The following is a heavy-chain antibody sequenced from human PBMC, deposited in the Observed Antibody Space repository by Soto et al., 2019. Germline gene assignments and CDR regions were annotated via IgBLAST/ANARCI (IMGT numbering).Heavy chain of an antibody. J-gene: IGHJ4*02. Sequence: VASVKVSCKASGYTFTSYYMHWVRQAPGQGLEWMGIINPSGGSTSYAQKFQGRVTISVDTSKNQFSLKLSSVTAADTAVYYCARHTTAYNWHDFSTPGFDYWGQGTLVTVSS. V-gene: IGHV1-46*01. D-gene: IGHD1-1*01. CDR3: ARHTTAYNWHDFSTPGFDY. CDR2: INPSGGST. CDR1: GYTFTSYY.